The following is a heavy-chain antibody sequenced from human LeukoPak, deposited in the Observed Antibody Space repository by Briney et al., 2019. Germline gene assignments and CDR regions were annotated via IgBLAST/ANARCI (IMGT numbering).Heavy chain of an antibody. Sequence: PSETLSLTCTVSGGSISSSSYYWGWIRQPPGKGLEWIGSIYYSGSTYYNPSLKSRVTISVDTSKNQFSLKLSSVTAADTAVYYCARGSGYGDYRFDPWGQGTLVTVSS. D-gene: IGHD4-17*01. CDR1: GGSISSSSYY. V-gene: IGHV4-39*07. J-gene: IGHJ5*02. CDR3: ARGSGYGDYRFDP. CDR2: IYYSGST.